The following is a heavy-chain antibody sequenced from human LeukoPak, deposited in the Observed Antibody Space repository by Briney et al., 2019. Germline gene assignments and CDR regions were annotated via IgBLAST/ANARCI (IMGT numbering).Heavy chain of an antibody. V-gene: IGHV3-21*01. CDR1: GFTFSSYS. CDR2: ISSSSSYI. Sequence: GGSLRLSCAASGFTFSSYSMNWVRQAPGKGLEWVSSISSSSSYIYYADSVKGRFTISRDNAKNTLYLQMNSLRGEDTAVYYCARDGGTDTHDWYFDLRGRGTQVTVSS. CDR3: ARDGGTDTHDWYFDL. D-gene: IGHD1-1*01. J-gene: IGHJ2*01.